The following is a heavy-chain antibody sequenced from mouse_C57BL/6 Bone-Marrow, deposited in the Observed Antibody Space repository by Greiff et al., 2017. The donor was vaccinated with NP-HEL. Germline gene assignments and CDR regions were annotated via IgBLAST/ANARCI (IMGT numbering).Heavy chain of an antibody. CDR3: ARKAYYGRSYELAY. J-gene: IGHJ3*01. V-gene: IGHV1-50*01. CDR2: IDPSDSYT. Sequence: QVQLQQPGAELVKPGASVKLSCKASGYTFTTYWMQWVKQRPGQGLEWIGEIDPSDSYTNYNQKFKGKATLTVDTSSSTAYMQLSSRTSEDSAVYYCARKAYYGRSYELAYGGKGTLVTVSA. CDR1: GYTFTTYW. D-gene: IGHD1-1*01.